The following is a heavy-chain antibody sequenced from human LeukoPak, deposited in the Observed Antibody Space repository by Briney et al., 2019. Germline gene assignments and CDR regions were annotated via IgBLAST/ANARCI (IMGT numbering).Heavy chain of an antibody. Sequence: GGSLRLSCAASGFTFNSYAMSWVRQAPGKGLEWMGIIYPGDSDTRYSPSFQGQVTISADKSISTAYLQWSSLKASDTAMYYCARRTAARHDNWFDPWGQGTLVTVSS. J-gene: IGHJ5*02. CDR3: ARRTAARHDNWFDP. CDR1: GFTFNSYA. V-gene: IGHV5-51*01. CDR2: IYPGDSDT. D-gene: IGHD6-6*01.